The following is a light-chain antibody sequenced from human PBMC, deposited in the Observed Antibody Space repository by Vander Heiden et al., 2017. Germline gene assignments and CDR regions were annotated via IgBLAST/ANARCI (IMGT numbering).Light chain of an antibody. Sequence: EIVLTQSPGTLSLSPGDRATLSCRASQSVSSSYLAWYQQKPGQTPRLLIYGASSRATGIPDRFSGSGSGADFTLTISSLEPEDFAVYYCHQYGSSPFTFGPGTTVDIK. CDR3: HQYGSSPFT. J-gene: IGKJ3*01. V-gene: IGKV3-20*01. CDR1: QSVSSSY. CDR2: GAS.